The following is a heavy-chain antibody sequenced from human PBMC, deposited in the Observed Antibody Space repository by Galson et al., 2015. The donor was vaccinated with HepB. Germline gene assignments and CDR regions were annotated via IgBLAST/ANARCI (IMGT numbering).Heavy chain of an antibody. CDR1: GFTFSSYA. D-gene: IGHD3-22*01. J-gene: IGHJ4*02. V-gene: IGHV3-30*04. Sequence: SLRLSCAASGFTFSSYAMHWVRQAPGKGLEWVAVISYDGSNKYYADSVKGRFTISRDSSKNTLYLQMNSLRAEDTAVYYCARPYQATDSGYYTYYFDYWGQGTLVTVSS. CDR2: ISYDGSNK. CDR3: ARPYQATDSGYYTYYFDY.